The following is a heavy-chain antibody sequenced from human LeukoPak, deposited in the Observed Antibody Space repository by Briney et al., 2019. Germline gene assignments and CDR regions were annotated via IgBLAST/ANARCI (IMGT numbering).Heavy chain of an antibody. CDR1: GFTFSSYA. D-gene: IGHD4-17*01. V-gene: IGHV3-23*01. CDR3: AKPRYGDRRTFFDY. J-gene: IGHJ4*02. Sequence: PGGSLRLSCAASGFTFSSYAMSWVRQAPGKGLEWVSAISGSGGSTYYADSVKGRFTISRDNSKNTLYLQMNSLRAEDAAVYYCAKPRYGDRRTFFDYWGQGTLVTVSS. CDR2: ISGSGGST.